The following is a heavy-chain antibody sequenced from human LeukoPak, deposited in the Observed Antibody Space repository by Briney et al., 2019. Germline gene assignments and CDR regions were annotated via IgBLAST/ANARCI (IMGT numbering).Heavy chain of an antibody. V-gene: IGHV4-39*07. D-gene: IGHD6-19*01. CDR3: ASHSRIAVAGTFDY. J-gene: IGHJ4*02. CDR1: GGSISSSSYY. CDR2: INHSGST. Sequence: PSETLSLTCTVSGGSISSSSYYWSWIRQPPGKGLEWIGEINHSGSTNYNPSLKSRVTISVDTSKNQFSLKLSSVTAADTAVYYCASHSRIAVAGTFDYWGQGTLVTVSS.